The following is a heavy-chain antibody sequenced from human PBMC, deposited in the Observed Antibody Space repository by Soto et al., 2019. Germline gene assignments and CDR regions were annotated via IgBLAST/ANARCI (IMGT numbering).Heavy chain of an antibody. D-gene: IGHD2-2*01. CDR1: GGSVSSSVHY. V-gene: IGHV4-61*08. CDR3: ARDLRGSRTSRPWNYYGLDV. Sequence: SETLSLTCAVSGGSVSSSVHYWSWIRQPPGKGLEWIGNTYYSGSTNYNPSLKSRVIISVDTSKNQFSLKLSSVTAADTAVYYCARDLRGSRTSRPWNYYGLDVWGQGTTVTVSS. J-gene: IGHJ6*02. CDR2: TYYSGST.